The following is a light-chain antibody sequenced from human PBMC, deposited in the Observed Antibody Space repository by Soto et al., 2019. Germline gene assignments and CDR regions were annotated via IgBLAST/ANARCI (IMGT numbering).Light chain of an antibody. CDR3: CSYAGRYNFWV. Sequence: QSALTPPRSVSGSPGLSVTISCTGTTSDIGGYNYVSWYQQHPGKAPEVIIYDVTRRPSGVPDRFSGSKSGITASLTISGLQAEDEADYYCCSYAGRYNFWVFGGGTKLTVL. CDR1: TSDIGGYNY. V-gene: IGLV2-11*01. J-gene: IGLJ3*02. CDR2: DVT.